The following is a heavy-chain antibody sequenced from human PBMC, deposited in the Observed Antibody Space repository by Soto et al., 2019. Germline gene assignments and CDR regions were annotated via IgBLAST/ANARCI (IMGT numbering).Heavy chain of an antibody. CDR1: GGTFSSYA. J-gene: IGHJ6*02. Sequence: ASVKVSCKASGGTFSSYAISWVRQAPGQGLEWMGGIIPIFGTANYAQKFQGRVTITADESTSTAYMELSSLRSEDTAVYYCARDRRYDSYYYYGMDVWGQGTTVTVSS. V-gene: IGHV1-69*13. CDR3: ARDRRYDSYYYYGMDV. D-gene: IGHD3-3*01. CDR2: IIPIFGTA.